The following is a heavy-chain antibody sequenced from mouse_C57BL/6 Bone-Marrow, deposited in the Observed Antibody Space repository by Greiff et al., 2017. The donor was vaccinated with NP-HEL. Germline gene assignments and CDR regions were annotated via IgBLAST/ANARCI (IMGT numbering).Heavy chain of an antibody. V-gene: IGHV1-19*01. Sequence: EVQLQQSGPVLVKPGASVKMSCKASGYTFTDYYMNWVKQSHGKSLEWIGVINPYNGGTSYNQKFKGKATLTVDKSSSTAYMKLNSLTSEDSEVYYCARRRVYDGFVDYWGQGTSVTVSS. J-gene: IGHJ4*01. CDR3: ARRRVYDGFVDY. CDR1: GYTFTDYY. D-gene: IGHD2-3*01. CDR2: INPYNGGT.